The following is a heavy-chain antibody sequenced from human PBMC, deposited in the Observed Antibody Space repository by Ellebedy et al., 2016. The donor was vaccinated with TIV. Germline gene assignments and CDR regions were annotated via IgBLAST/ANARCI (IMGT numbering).Heavy chain of an antibody. V-gene: IGHV4-4*02. Sequence: MPSETLSLTCAVSGGSVGISHWWSWVRQPPGKGLEWIGEISHSGTTNYSPSLKSRVTISIDASKNHFTLELTSVTAADTAVYYCTRSPYDSNFWGRGTLVTVSS. D-gene: IGHD3-22*01. J-gene: IGHJ4*02. CDR3: TRSPYDSNF. CDR1: GGSVGISHW. CDR2: ISHSGTT.